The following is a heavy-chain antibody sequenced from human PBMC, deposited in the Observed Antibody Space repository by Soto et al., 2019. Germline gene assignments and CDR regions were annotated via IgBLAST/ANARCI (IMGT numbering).Heavy chain of an antibody. J-gene: IGHJ4*02. D-gene: IGHD2-2*02. CDR1: GFTFSSYA. Sequence: PGGSLRLSCAASGFTFSSYAMHWVRQAPGKGLEWVAVISYDGSNKYYADSVKGRFTISRDNSKNTLYLQMNSLRAEDTAVYYCTRDPRYCSSTSCYRGGYFDYWGQGTLVTVS. CDR3: TRDPRYCSSTSCYRGGYFDY. V-gene: IGHV3-30-3*01. CDR2: ISYDGSNK.